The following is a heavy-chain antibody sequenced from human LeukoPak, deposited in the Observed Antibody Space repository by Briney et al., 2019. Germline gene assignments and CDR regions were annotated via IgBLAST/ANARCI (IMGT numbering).Heavy chain of an antibody. Sequence: PGRSLRLSCAASGFTFSSYGMHWVRQAPGKGLEWVAVIWYDGSNKYYADSVKGRFTISRDNPKNTLYLQMNSLRAEDTAVYYCAREGWELPHFDYWGQGTLVTVSS. V-gene: IGHV3-33*01. CDR2: IWYDGSNK. J-gene: IGHJ4*02. CDR1: GFTFSSYG. CDR3: AREGWELPHFDY. D-gene: IGHD1-26*01.